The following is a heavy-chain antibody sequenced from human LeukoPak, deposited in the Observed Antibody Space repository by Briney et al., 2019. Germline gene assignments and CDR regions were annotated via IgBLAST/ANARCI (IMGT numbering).Heavy chain of an antibody. CDR1: GGSISSSSYY. J-gene: IGHJ5*02. V-gene: IGHV4-39*07. D-gene: IGHD3-10*01. CDR2: IYTSGST. Sequence: PSETLSLTCTVSGGSISSSSYYWGWIRQPPGKGLEWIGRIYTSGSTNYNPSLKSRVTISVDTSKNQFSLKLSSVTAADTAVYYCAREPRESIFGSGSYLQLPPEGGFDPWGQGTLVTVSS. CDR3: AREPRESIFGSGSYLQLPPEGGFDP.